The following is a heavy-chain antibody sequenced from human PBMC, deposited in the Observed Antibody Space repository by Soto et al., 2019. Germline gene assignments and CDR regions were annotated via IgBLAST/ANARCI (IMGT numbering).Heavy chain of an antibody. V-gene: IGHV3-30-3*01. CDR2: ISYDGSNK. Sequence: GGSLRLSCAASGFTFSSYAMHWVRQAPGKGLEWVAVISYDGSNKYYADSVKGRFTISRDNSKNTLYLQMNSLRAEDTAVYYSARGGTDYYYGMDVWGQGTTVTVSS. D-gene: IGHD1-26*01. J-gene: IGHJ6*02. CDR3: ARGGTDYYYGMDV. CDR1: GFTFSSYA.